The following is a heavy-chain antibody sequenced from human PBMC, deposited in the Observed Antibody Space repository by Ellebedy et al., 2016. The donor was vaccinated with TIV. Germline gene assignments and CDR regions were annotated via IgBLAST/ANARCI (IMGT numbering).Heavy chain of an antibody. CDR1: GFIFSSYW. Sequence: GESLKISCAASGFIFSSYWMSWVRQAPGKGLEWVANIKEDGSEKYYVDSVKGRFTVSRGNAKNSLYLQMNSLRVEDTAVYYCASGGSSWHSLECWGQGTLVTVSS. J-gene: IGHJ4*02. D-gene: IGHD6-13*01. CDR2: IKEDGSEK. CDR3: ASGGSSWHSLEC. V-gene: IGHV3-7*01.